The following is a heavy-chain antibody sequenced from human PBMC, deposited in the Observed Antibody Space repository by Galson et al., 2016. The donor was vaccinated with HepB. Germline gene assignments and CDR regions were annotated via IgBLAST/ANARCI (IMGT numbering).Heavy chain of an antibody. J-gene: IGHJ3*02. D-gene: IGHD1-7*01. CDR2: ISFAGNT. CDR1: GDSITTRNYY. V-gene: IGHV4-39*01. Sequence: SETLSLTCLVSGDSITTRNYYWGWIRQPPGKGLEWIASISFAGNTFYKAPHRSRAIISADTSKNQFSLSLSSVTAADTAVYYCARRARDTWNSYDNDFDIWGRGTLVTVSS. CDR3: ARRARDTWNSYDNDFDI.